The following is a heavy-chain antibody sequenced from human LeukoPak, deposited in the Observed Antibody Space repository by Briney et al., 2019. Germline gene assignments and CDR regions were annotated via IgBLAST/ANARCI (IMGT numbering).Heavy chain of an antibody. V-gene: IGHV4-31*03. D-gene: IGHD3-22*01. CDR1: GGSISSGGYY. J-gene: IGHJ5*02. Sequence: PSETLSLTCTVSGGSISSGGYYWSWIGQHPGKGLEWIGYIYYSGSTYYNPSLKSRVTISVDTSKNQISLKLSSVTAADTAVYYCARMRKGYYDSSGSNWFDPWGQGTLVTVSS. CDR2: IYYSGST. CDR3: ARMRKGYYDSSGSNWFDP.